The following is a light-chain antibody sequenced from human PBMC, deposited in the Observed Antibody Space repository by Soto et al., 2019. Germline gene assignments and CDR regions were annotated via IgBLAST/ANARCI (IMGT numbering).Light chain of an antibody. CDR3: AAWGDSLNTWV. V-gene: IGLV1-44*01. Sequence: QSVLTQPPSASGTPGQRVTISWSGSSSNIGSNAVSWYQHFPGTAPKVLIYSDDQRPSVVPDRFSGSKSGTSASLAISGLQAEDEADYFCAAWGDSLNTWVFGGGTKLTVL. J-gene: IGLJ3*02. CDR1: SSNIGSNA. CDR2: SDD.